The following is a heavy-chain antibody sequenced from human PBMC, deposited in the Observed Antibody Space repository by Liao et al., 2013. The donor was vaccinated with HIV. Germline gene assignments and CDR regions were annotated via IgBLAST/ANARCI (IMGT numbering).Heavy chain of an antibody. J-gene: IGHJ6*03. CDR1: GVSVSSSTYY. CDR2: IYYSGST. CDR3: ASHYYDSSGYYYHYYYMDV. D-gene: IGHD3-22*01. Sequence: QLQLQESGPGLVKPSETLSLTCTVSGVSVSSSTYYWDWIRQAPGKGLEWIGSIYYSGSTYYNPSLKSRVTISVGTSKNQFSLKLSSVTAADTAVYYCASHYYDSSGYYYHYYYMDVWGKGTTVTVSS. V-gene: IGHV4-39*07.